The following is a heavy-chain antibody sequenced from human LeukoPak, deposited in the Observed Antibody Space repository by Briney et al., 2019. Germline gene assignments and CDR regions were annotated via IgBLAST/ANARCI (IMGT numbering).Heavy chain of an antibody. D-gene: IGHD2-21*02. CDR1: GFTFSSYA. J-gene: IGHJ4*02. CDR2: ISGSGGST. V-gene: IGHV3-23*01. CDR3: AKSYVVVTAIPRERAYYFDY. Sequence: GGSLRLSCAASGFTFSSYAMSWVRQAPGKGLEWVSAISGSGGSTYYADSVKGRFTISRDNSKNTLYLQMNSLRAEDTAVYYCAKSYVVVTAIPRERAYYFDYWGQGTLVTVSS.